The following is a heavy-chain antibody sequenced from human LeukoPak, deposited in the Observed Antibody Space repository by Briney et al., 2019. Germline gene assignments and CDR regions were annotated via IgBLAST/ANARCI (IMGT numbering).Heavy chain of an antibody. Sequence: SETLSLTCPVFGYSISSGYYWGWIRQPPGKGLEWIGSNYHNGSTYYNPSLKTRLTISAAPSTNQFSLKLSPVTAADTAVYSCARRSVQMATFDYWGQGSLLTVSS. CDR2: NYHNGST. CDR1: GYSISSGYY. CDR3: ARRSVQMATFDY. D-gene: IGHD5-24*01. V-gene: IGHV4-38-2*01. J-gene: IGHJ4*02.